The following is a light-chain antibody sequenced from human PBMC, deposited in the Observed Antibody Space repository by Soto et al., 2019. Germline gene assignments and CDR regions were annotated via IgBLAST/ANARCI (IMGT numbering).Light chain of an antibody. V-gene: IGKV1-39*01. J-gene: IGKJ1*01. CDR3: QQSYTTPRT. CDR1: QSISSW. Sequence: DIQMTQSPSTLSASVGDRVTITCRASQSISSWLAWYQQKPGKAPRLLINAASNLQSGVPSRFRGNGSETDFTLTITSLQPEDFATYYCQQSYTTPRTFGQGTKVDIK. CDR2: AAS.